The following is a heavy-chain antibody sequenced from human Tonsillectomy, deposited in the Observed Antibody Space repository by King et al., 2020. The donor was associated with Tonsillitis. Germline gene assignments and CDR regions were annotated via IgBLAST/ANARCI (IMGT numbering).Heavy chain of an antibody. CDR3: ARLSGGWSAHYFDY. D-gene: IGHD6-19*01. CDR2: IYTSGST. CDR1: GGSISSYY. J-gene: IGHJ4*02. Sequence: VQLQESGPGLVKPSETLSLTCTVSGGSISSYYWSWIRQPAGEGLEWIGHIYTSGSTKYNPSLKSRVTMSVDTSKNQFSLNLSSVTAADTAVYYCARLSGGWSAHYFDYWGRGTLVTVSS. V-gene: IGHV4-4*07.